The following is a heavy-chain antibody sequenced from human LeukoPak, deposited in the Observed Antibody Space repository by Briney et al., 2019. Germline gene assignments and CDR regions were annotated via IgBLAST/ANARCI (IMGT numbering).Heavy chain of an antibody. CDR1: GYIFTNYW. D-gene: IGHD6-13*01. V-gene: IGHV5-51*01. J-gene: IGHJ6*02. CDR3: ARSLSGYMSSHGMDV. CDR2: ISPGDSDT. Sequence: GESLKISCKGSGYIFTNYWIGWVRPMPGKGLEWMGIISPGDSDTRYNPSFQGHVTISADRSIDTAYVQWSSLEASDSGIYYCARSLSGYMSSHGMDVWGQGTTVTVSS.